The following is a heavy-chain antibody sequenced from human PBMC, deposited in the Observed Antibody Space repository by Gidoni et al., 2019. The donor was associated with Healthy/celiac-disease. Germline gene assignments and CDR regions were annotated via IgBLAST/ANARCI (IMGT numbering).Heavy chain of an antibody. V-gene: IGHV4-31*02. J-gene: IGHJ3*02. CDR2: ST. Sequence: STYYNPSLKSRVTISVDTSKNQFSLKLSSVTAADTAVYYCARDQATVVTDAFDIWGQGTMVTVSS. D-gene: IGHD4-17*01. CDR3: ARDQATVVTDAFDI.